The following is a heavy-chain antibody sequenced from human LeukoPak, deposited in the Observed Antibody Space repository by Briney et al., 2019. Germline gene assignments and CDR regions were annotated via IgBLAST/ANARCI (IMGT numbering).Heavy chain of an antibody. CDR2: IYPGDSGT. J-gene: IGHJ3*02. V-gene: IGHV5-51*01. D-gene: IGHD1-1*01. CDR1: GYSFTSYW. CDR3: ARRPAERDLGWGAFDI. Sequence: GESLKISCKGSGYSFTSYWIGWVRQMPGKGLEWMGIIYPGDSGTRYSPSFQGQVTISADKSISTAYLQWSSLKASDTAMYYCARRPAERDLGWGAFDIWGQGTMVTVSS.